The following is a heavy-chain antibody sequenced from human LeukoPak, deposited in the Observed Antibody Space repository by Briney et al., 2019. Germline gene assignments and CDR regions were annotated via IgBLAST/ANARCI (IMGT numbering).Heavy chain of an antibody. J-gene: IGHJ4*02. Sequence: GASVKVSCKASEYIFSGYYMHGVRQARGQGREWMGWINPNTGGTNYAQKFQGRVTMTRDTSISTAYMELSRLRSDDTAVCYCARVDTMGYIDYWGQGALVTVSS. CDR1: EYIFSGYY. D-gene: IGHD3-10*01. V-gene: IGHV1-2*02. CDR3: ARVDTMGYIDY. CDR2: INPNTGGT.